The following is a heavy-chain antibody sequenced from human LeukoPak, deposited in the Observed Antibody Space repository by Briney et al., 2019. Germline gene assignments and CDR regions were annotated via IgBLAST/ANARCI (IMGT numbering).Heavy chain of an antibody. D-gene: IGHD2-2*03. Sequence: PSETLSLTCTVSGGSISSSYYYWGWIRQPPGKGLEWIGTIDYTGSTHDNPSLKGRVAISVDLSRNQFSLSLTSMTAADTAVYFCASLPVDMVPSPPHPFDYWGQGTLVTVSS. V-gene: IGHV4-39*01. J-gene: IGHJ4*02. CDR2: IDYTGST. CDR1: GGSISSSYYY. CDR3: ASLPVDMVPSPPHPFDY.